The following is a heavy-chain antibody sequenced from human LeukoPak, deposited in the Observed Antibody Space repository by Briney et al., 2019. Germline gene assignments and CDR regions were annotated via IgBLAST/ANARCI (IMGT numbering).Heavy chain of an antibody. J-gene: IGHJ3*02. V-gene: IGHV3-21*04. CDR2: ISSSSSYI. Sequence: GGSLRLSCAASGFTFSSYAMSWVRQAPGKGLEWVSSISSSSSYIYYADSVKGRFTISRDNAKNSLYLQMNSLRAEDTALYYCAKDYYGSGDIFDIWGQGTMVTVSS. CDR1: GFTFSSYA. D-gene: IGHD3-10*01. CDR3: AKDYYGSGDIFDI.